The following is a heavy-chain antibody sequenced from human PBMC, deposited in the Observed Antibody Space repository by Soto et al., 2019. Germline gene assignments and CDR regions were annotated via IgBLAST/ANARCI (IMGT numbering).Heavy chain of an antibody. D-gene: IGHD4-4*01. CDR3: ARIYSNYVNYYYYGMDV. Sequence: SETLSLTCTVSGCSISSYSWSWIRQPPGKGLEWVGYIYYSGSTNYNPSLKSRVTISVDTSKNQFSLKLSSVTAADTAVYYCARIYSNYVNYYYYGMDVWGQGTTVTVS. CDR1: GCSISSYS. CDR2: IYYSGST. J-gene: IGHJ6*02. V-gene: IGHV4-59*01.